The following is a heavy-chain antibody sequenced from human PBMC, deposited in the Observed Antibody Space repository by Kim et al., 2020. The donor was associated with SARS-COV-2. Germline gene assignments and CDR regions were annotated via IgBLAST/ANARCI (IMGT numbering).Heavy chain of an antibody. D-gene: IGHD3-9*01. CDR3: ARHQGVLRYFDEGMDV. Sequence: SETLSLTCTVSGGSISSYYWSWIRQPPGKGLEWIGYIYYSGSTNYNPSLKSRVTISVDTSKNQFSLKLSSVTAADTAVYYCARHQGVLRYFDEGMDVWGQGTTVTVSS. J-gene: IGHJ6*02. CDR2: IYYSGST. CDR1: GGSISSYY. V-gene: IGHV4-59*08.